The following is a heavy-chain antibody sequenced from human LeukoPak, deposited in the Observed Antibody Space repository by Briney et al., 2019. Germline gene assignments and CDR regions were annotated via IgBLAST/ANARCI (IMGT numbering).Heavy chain of an antibody. V-gene: IGHV3-30*03. CDR1: RFTIRNYG. CDR2: VSSDGSID. Sequence: PGGSLRLSCAASRFTIRNYGMHWVRQAPGKGLEWLAVVSSDGSIDYYADSVRGRFTVSRDNSKNTMFLQFNTLRPEDTAVYYCAREAMGTTFSAWFDPWGQGTLVTVSS. CDR3: AREAMGTTFSAWFDP. D-gene: IGHD1-7*01. J-gene: IGHJ5*02.